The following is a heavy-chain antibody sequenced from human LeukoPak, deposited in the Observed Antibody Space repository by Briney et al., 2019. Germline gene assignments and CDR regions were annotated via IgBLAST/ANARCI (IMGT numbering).Heavy chain of an antibody. D-gene: IGHD3-16*01. Sequence: GGSLRLSCAASGFTFSSYGMHWVRQAPGKGLEWVAVISYDGSNKYYADSVKGRFTISRDNSKNTLYLQMNSLRAEDTAVYYCAKDRLISLAYFDYWGQGTLVTVSS. CDR3: AKDRLISLAYFDY. CDR2: ISYDGSNK. CDR1: GFTFSSYG. V-gene: IGHV3-30*18. J-gene: IGHJ4*02.